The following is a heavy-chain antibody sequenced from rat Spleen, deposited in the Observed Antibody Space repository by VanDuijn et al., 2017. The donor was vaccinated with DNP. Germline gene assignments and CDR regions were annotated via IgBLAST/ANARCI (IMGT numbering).Heavy chain of an antibody. J-gene: IGHJ3*01. Sequence: EVQLVESGGGLVQPGRSLKLSCAASGFTFSDYNMAWVRQAPKKGLEWVATIHSDGSSTYYRDSVRGRFTFSRDNAEGTLYLQMDSLRSEDTATYYCATGVYGGYEDWFAYWGPGTLVTVSS. D-gene: IGHD1-11*01. CDR3: ATGVYGGYEDWFAY. CDR1: GFTFSDYN. V-gene: IGHV5-7*01. CDR2: IHSDGSST.